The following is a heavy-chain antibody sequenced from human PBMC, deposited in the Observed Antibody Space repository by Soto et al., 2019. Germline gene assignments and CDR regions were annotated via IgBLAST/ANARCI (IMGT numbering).Heavy chain of an antibody. CDR3: ATYCSGGSCYSKLSDY. Sequence: QVQLVQSGAAVKKPGSSVKVSCKASGGTFSSYTISWVRQAPGQGLEWMGRIIPILGIANYAQKFQGRVTITADKSTSTAYMELSSLRSEDTAVYYCATYCSGGSCYSKLSDYWGQGTLVTVSS. V-gene: IGHV1-69*02. D-gene: IGHD2-15*01. CDR1: GGTFSSYT. J-gene: IGHJ4*02. CDR2: IIPILGIA.